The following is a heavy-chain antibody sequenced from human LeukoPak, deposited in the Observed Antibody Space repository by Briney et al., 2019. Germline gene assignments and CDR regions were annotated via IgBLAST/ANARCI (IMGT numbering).Heavy chain of an antibody. Sequence: GESLKISFKGSGYSFTSYWIGWVRQMPGKGLEWMGIIYPGDSDTRYSPSFQGQVTISADKSISTAYLQWSSLTASDTAMYYCARVRLAVADHFDYWGQGTLVTVSS. V-gene: IGHV5-51*01. D-gene: IGHD6-19*01. CDR3: ARVRLAVADHFDY. J-gene: IGHJ4*02. CDR2: IYPGDSDT. CDR1: GYSFTSYW.